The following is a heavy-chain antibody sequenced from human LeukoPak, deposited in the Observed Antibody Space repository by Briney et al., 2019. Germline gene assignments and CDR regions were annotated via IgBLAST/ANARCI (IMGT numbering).Heavy chain of an antibody. CDR3: ARVRYDSSGYAYYFDY. CDR2: VYYSGST. D-gene: IGHD3-22*01. CDR1: GGSISSNSYY. Sequence: SETLSLTCIVSGGSISSNSYYWGWIRQPPGKGLEWIGSVYYSGSTYYKPSLKSRVTISVDTSKNQFSLKLSSVTAADTAVYYCARVRYDSSGYAYYFDYWGQGTLVTVSS. J-gene: IGHJ4*02. V-gene: IGHV4-39*07.